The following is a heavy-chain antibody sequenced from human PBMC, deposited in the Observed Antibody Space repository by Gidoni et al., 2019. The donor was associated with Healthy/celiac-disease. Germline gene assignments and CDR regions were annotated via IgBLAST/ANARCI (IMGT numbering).Heavy chain of an antibody. J-gene: IGHJ3*02. CDR2: IYSGVST. CDR1: GFTVSSNY. CDR3: AREGRPYYYDSLEPNHDAFDI. D-gene: IGHD3-22*01. Sequence: EVQLVESGGGLIQPGGSLRLSCAASGFTVSSNYMSWVRQAPGKGLEWVSVIYSGVSTYYADSVKGRFTISRDNSKNTLYLQMNSLRAEDTAVYYCAREGRPYYYDSLEPNHDAFDIWGQGTMVTVSS. V-gene: IGHV3-53*01.